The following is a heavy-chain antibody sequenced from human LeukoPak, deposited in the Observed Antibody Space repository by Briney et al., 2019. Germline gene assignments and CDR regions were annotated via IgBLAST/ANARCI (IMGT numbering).Heavy chain of an antibody. J-gene: IGHJ4*02. V-gene: IGHV3-66*01. D-gene: IGHD3-9*01. CDR1: GFTVSSNY. CDR3: ASAGLRYFDWPGYPSDY. Sequence: GGSLRLSCAASGFTVSSNYMSGVRQAPGKGLEGVSVIYSGGSTYYADSVKGRFTISRDNSKNTLYLQMNSLRAEDTAVYYCASAGLRYFDWPGYPSDYWGQGTLVTVSS. CDR2: IYSGGST.